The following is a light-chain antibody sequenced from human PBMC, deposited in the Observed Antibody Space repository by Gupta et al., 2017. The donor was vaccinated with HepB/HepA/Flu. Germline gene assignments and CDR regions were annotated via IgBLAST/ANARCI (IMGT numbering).Light chain of an antibody. CDR2: GAS. Sequence: VLTQSPGTLSLSPGERATLSCRASQSVSSSYLAWYQQKPGQAPRLLIYGASSRATGIPDRFSGSGSGTDFTLTISRLEPEDFAVYYCQQYGSSPLTFGGGTKVEIK. J-gene: IGKJ4*02. V-gene: IGKV3-20*01. CDR1: QSVSSSY. CDR3: QQYGSSPLT.